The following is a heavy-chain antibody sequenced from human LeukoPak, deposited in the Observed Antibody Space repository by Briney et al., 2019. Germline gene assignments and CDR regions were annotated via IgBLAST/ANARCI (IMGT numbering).Heavy chain of an antibody. Sequence: GGSLRLSCAASAFTFSSYGMRWVRQAPGKGLEWVAFIRYDGSNKYYADSVKGRFTISRDNSKNTLYLQMNSLRAEDTAVYYCAKDRRSVVADAFDIWGQGTMVTVSS. CDR3: AKDRRSVVADAFDI. V-gene: IGHV3-30*02. CDR2: IRYDGSNK. CDR1: AFTFSSYG. J-gene: IGHJ3*02. D-gene: IGHD2-2*01.